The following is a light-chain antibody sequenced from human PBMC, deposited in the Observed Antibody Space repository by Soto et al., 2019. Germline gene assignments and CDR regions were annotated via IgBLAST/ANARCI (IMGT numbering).Light chain of an antibody. CDR3: CSYAGSRTYV. CDR1: SSGVGNYNF. J-gene: IGLJ1*01. CDR2: EVN. Sequence: QSALTQPASVSGSPGQSITISCTGTSSGVGNYNFVSWFQQHPGKAPKFMIYEVNKRPSGVSTRFSGSKSGNTASLTISGLQADDEADYYCCSYAGSRTYVFGTGTKVTVL. V-gene: IGLV2-23*02.